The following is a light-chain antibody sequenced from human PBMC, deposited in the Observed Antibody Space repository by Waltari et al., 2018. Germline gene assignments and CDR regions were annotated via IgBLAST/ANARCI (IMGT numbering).Light chain of an antibody. CDR3: QSYDSSNPWV. V-gene: IGLV6-57*01. J-gene: IGLJ3*02. CDR1: SGTIASTS. Sequence: NFMLTHPHSVSESPGKTVTISCTPSSGTIASTSVPWSQQRPGSSPTTVIYEDNQRPSGVPDRFSGSIDSSSNSASLTISGLKTEDEADYYCQSYDSSNPWVFGGGTKLTVL. CDR2: EDN.